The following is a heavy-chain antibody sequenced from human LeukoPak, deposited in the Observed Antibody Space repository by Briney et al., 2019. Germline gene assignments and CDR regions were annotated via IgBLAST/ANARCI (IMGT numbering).Heavy chain of an antibody. CDR3: AREGQWLASY. D-gene: IGHD6-19*01. V-gene: IGHV3-21*01. CDR1: WITLSSYS. J-gene: IGHJ4*02. CDR2: ISSSSSYI. Sequence: PGGSLRLSCAAPWITLSSYSINLGRQGPGEGVEWVSSISSSSSYIYYADSVKGRFTISRDNAKNSLYLQMNSLRAEDTAVYYCAREGQWLASYWGQGTLVTVSS.